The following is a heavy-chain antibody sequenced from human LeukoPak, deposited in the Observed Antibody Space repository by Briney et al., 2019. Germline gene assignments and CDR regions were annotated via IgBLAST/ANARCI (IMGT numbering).Heavy chain of an antibody. CDR3: ARWRTVTKPYYYYYYMDV. Sequence: ASVKVSCKASGYTFTSYDINWVRQATGQGLEWMGWMNPNSGNTGYAQKFQGRVTMTRNTSISTAYMELSSLRSEDTAVYYCARWRTVTKPYYYYYYMDVWGKGTTVTVSS. J-gene: IGHJ6*03. CDR2: MNPNSGNT. D-gene: IGHD4-17*01. CDR1: GYTFTSYD. V-gene: IGHV1-8*01.